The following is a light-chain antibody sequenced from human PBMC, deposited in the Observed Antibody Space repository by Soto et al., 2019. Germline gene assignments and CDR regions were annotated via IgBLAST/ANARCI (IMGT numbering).Light chain of an antibody. Sequence: QSALTQPASVSGSPGQSITISCTGTSSDVGGYNYVSWYQQHPGKAPKLMIYDVSNRPSGVSNRFSGSKSGNTASRTISGLQAEDEADYYCSSDTSSSTLVVFGGGTKLTVL. CDR1: SSDVGGYNY. J-gene: IGLJ2*01. CDR2: DVS. CDR3: SSDTSSSTLVV. V-gene: IGLV2-14*01.